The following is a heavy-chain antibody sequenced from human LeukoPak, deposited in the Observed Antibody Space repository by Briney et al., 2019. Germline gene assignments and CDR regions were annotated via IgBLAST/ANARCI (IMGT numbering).Heavy chain of an antibody. J-gene: IGHJ5*02. Sequence: ASVKVSCKASGYTFTTYYIHWVRQAPGQGLAWMGKVNPISGSADYAQKFQGRVTMTRDTSTSTVYMDLSSLRSEDTAVYYCARAVGGSSSYYDRFDPWGQGTLVTVSS. D-gene: IGHD6-13*01. CDR2: VNPISGSA. CDR1: GYTFTTYY. V-gene: IGHV1-46*01. CDR3: ARAVGGSSSYYDRFDP.